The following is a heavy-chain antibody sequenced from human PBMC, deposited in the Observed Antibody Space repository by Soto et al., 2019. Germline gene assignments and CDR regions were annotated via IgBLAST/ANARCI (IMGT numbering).Heavy chain of an antibody. CDR2: IDPSDSYT. CDR3: ARLAARSSLYYYYGMDV. Sequence: WESLKISCKTSGYSFISYWISWVLQMPGKGLEWMGRIDPSDSYTNYSPSFQGHVTISADKSISTAYLQWSSLKASDTAMYYCARLAARSSLYYYYGMDVWGQGTTVTVSS. V-gene: IGHV5-10-1*01. J-gene: IGHJ6*02. CDR1: GYSFISYW. D-gene: IGHD6-6*01.